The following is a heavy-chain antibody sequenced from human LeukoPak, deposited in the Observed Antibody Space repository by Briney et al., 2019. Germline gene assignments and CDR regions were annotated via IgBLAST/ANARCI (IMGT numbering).Heavy chain of an antibody. V-gene: IGHV3-23*01. J-gene: IGHJ2*01. CDR3: AKKRVITTPDAIDWYFDL. Sequence: GGSLRLSCAASGFTFSNYAMAWVRQAPGKGLEWVSILSGSGGATYYADSVKGRFTISRDNSENTLFLQMNNLGAEDTALYYCAKKRVITTPDAIDWYFDLWGRGTLVTVSS. D-gene: IGHD1-1*01. CDR1: GFTFSNYA. CDR2: LSGSGGAT.